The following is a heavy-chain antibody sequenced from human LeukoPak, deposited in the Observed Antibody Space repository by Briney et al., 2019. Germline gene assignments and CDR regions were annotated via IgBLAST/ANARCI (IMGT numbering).Heavy chain of an antibody. CDR1: GFTFSSYW. CDR3: ASRSSGCPVTPIGPGCWYFDL. CDR2: IKQDGSEK. D-gene: IGHD6-19*01. Sequence: PGGSLRLSCAASGFTFSSYWMSWVRQAPGKGLEWVANIKQDGSEKYYVDSVKGRFTISRDNAKNSLYLQMNSLRAEDTAVYYCASRSSGCPVTPIGPGCWYFDLWGRGTLATVSS. J-gene: IGHJ2*01. V-gene: IGHV3-7*01.